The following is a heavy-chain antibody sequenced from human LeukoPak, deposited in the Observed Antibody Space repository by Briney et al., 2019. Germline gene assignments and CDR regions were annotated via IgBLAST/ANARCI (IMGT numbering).Heavy chain of an antibody. CDR2: ISAYNGNT. CDR3: ARDRRGFYVDTPWFAFDI. J-gene: IGHJ3*02. Sequence: ASVKVSCKASGYTFTSYGISWVRQAPGQGLEWMGWISAYNGNTNYAQKLQGRVTMTTDTSTSTAYMELRSLRSDEPAVYYCARDRRGFYVDTPWFAFDIWGQGTMVTVSS. V-gene: IGHV1-18*04. CDR1: GYTFTSYG. D-gene: IGHD2-15*01.